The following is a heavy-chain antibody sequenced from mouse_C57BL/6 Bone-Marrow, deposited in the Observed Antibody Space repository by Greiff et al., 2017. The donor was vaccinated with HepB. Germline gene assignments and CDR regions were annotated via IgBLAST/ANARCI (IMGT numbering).Heavy chain of an antibody. CDR3: ARTWRYYGSGGYFDV. D-gene: IGHD1-1*01. J-gene: IGHJ1*03. Sequence: QVQLQQSGPGLVQPSQSLSITCTVSGFSLTSYGVHWVRQSPGKGLEWLGVIWSGGSTNYNAAFISSLSISKDNSKSRVFFKMNSLQADDTAIYYCARTWRYYGSGGYFDVWGTGTTVTVSS. CDR1: GFSLTSYG. CDR2: IWSGGST. V-gene: IGHV2-2*01.